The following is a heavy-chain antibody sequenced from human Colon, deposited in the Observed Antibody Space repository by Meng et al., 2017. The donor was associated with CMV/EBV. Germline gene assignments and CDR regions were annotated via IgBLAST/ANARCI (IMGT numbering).Heavy chain of an antibody. CDR2: IRSKANSYAT. V-gene: IGHV3-73*01. J-gene: IGHJ4*02. Sequence: GGSLRLSCAASGFTFSGSAMHWVRQASGKGLEWVGRIRSKANSYATAYAASVKGRFTISRDDSKNTAYLQMNSLKTEDTAVYYCTTIYYYDSSGYYLSDYWGQGTLVTVSS. D-gene: IGHD3-22*01. CDR3: TTIYYYDSSGYYLSDY. CDR1: GFTFSGSA.